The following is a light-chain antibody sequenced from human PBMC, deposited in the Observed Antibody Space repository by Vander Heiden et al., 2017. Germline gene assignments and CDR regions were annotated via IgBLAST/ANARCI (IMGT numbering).Light chain of an antibody. V-gene: IGKV1-39*01. Sequence: DIQMTQFPSSLSASVGDRVTITCRASQSISSYLNWYQQKPGKAPKLLIYAASSLQSGVPSRFSGSGSGTDFTLTISRLQPEDFATYYCQQSDSTPRTFGHGTKVXIK. J-gene: IGKJ3*01. CDR1: QSISSY. CDR2: AAS. CDR3: QQSDSTPRT.